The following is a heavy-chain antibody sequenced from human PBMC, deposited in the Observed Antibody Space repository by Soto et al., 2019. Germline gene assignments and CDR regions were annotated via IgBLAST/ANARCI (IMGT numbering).Heavy chain of an antibody. D-gene: IGHD3-10*01. CDR2: IDGSGATK. Sequence: EVQLLESGGGLVQPGGSLRLSCGVSGFTFNDFEMNWVRQAPGKGPEWLAYIDGSGATKKYADSVRGRFTISRDNPNNSLFLQMTSRSAADTAIYYCARRFGRFNYRGQGTLVSVSS. CDR1: GFTFNDFE. J-gene: IGHJ4*02. V-gene: IGHV3-48*03. CDR3: ARRFGRFNY.